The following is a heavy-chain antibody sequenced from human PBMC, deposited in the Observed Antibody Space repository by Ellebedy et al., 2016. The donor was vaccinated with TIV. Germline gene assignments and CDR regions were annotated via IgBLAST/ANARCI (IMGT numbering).Heavy chain of an antibody. CDR2: IIPIFGTA. V-gene: IGHV1-69*13. D-gene: IGHD1-1*01. Sequence: AASVKVSCKASGGTFSSYAISWVRQAPGQGLEWMGGIIPIFGTANYAQKFQGRVTITADESTSTAYMELSSLRSEDTAVYYCARAFRNWNDEEGYYFDYWGQGTLVTVSS. J-gene: IGHJ4*02. CDR1: GGTFSSYA. CDR3: ARAFRNWNDEEGYYFDY.